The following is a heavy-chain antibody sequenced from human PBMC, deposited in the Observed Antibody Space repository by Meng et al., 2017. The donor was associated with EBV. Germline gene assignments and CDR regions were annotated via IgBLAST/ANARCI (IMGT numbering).Heavy chain of an antibody. CDR1: GYTFTIYY. Sequence: QVQLVQSVAEVTQPGASVKVSSKASGYTFTIYYLHWVRQAPGQGLEWMGIIIPAGGNTNYAQKFRGRFTMTRDTSTSTVYMDLSILTSEDTAVYYCVRELVGGTFDYWGQGTLVTVSS. CDR2: IIPAGGNT. V-gene: IGHV1-46*01. CDR3: VRELVGGTFDY. J-gene: IGHJ4*02. D-gene: IGHD1/OR15-1a*01.